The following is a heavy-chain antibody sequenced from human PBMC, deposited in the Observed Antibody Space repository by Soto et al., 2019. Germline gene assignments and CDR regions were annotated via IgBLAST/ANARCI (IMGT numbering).Heavy chain of an antibody. Sequence: QVQLQESGPGLVKPSETLSLTCTVSGGSISSSSWSWIRQPPGKGLEWIGYIYTSGSTSYNPSLKSRLTISVATSKNHPSLKLRSVPAADTAVYYCARHPYSSGWYSYFDNWGQGTLVTVSS. V-gene: IGHV4-59*08. J-gene: IGHJ4*02. CDR1: GGSISSSS. CDR2: IYTSGST. D-gene: IGHD6-19*01. CDR3: ARHPYSSGWYSYFDN.